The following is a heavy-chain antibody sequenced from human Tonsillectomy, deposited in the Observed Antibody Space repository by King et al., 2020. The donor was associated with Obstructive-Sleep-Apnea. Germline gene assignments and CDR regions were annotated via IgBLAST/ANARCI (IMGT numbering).Heavy chain of an antibody. CDR1: GGSISSGDYC. J-gene: IGHJ5*02. Sequence: QLQESGPGLVKPSQTLSLTCTVSGGSISSGDYCWSWIRQPPGKGLEWIAYIYYSGSTYYNPSLKSRVTISVDTSKNQFSLKLSSVTAADTAVYYCARYYYVSGSFNWFDPWGQGTLVTVSS. V-gene: IGHV4-30-4*01. D-gene: IGHD3-10*01. CDR2: IYYSGST. CDR3: ARYYYVSGSFNWFDP.